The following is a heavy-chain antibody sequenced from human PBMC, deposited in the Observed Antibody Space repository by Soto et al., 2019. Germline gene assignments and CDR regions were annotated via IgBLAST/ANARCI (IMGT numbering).Heavy chain of an antibody. CDR3: ARVRGDFWTPHYFDY. CDR1: GGSISSGDYY. CDR2: ISYSGST. D-gene: IGHD3-3*01. V-gene: IGHV4-30-4*01. Sequence: QVQLQESGPGLVKPSQTLSLTCSVSGGSISSGDYYWIWIRQPPGKGLERFGYISYSGSTYYNPSIKSRVTRSVDTSKNQFSLKLSSVTAADTAVYYGARVRGDFWTPHYFDYWGQGTLVTDSS. J-gene: IGHJ4*02.